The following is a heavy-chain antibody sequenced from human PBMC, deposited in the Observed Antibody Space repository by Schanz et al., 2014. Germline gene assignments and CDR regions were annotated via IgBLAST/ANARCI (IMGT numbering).Heavy chain of an antibody. V-gene: IGHV3-30*06. CDR3: ARFGELDYFYYGMDV. D-gene: IGHD3-10*01. CDR1: GFNFGHYG. J-gene: IGHJ6*02. CDR2: ISYDGSNI. Sequence: QVQLVESGGGLVRPGGSLRLSCVASGFNFGHYGINWVRQAPGKGLEWVAVISYDGSNIYHADSVQGRFTISRDNSKDTLYLQMNSLRPEDTAVYFCARFGELDYFYYGMDVWGQGTTVTVSS.